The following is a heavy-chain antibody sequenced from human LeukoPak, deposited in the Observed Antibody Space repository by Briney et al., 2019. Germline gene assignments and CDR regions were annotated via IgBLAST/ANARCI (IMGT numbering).Heavy chain of an antibody. V-gene: IGHV3-30*18. CDR1: GFTFSSYG. J-gene: IGHJ3*02. CDR2: ISNDGSNK. D-gene: IGHD3-10*01. CDR3: AKGRGAFDI. Sequence: GRSLRLSCVASGFTFSSYGMHGVRQAPGKGLEWVAVISNDGSNKYYADSVKGRFTISRDNSKNTLYLQMNSLRAEDTAVHYCAKGRGAFDIWGQGTMVTVSS.